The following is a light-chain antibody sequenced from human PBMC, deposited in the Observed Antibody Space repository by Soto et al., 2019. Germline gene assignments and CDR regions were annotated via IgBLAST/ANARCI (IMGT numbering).Light chain of an antibody. CDR3: AAWDDRLNGRV. J-gene: IGLJ2*01. CDR2: SNH. V-gene: IGLV1-44*01. Sequence: QSVLTQPPSASGTPGQRVTISCSGSSSNIGSNTVNWYQQLPGTAPKLLIYSNHQRPSGVPDRFSGSKSGTSASLAISGLQAEDEGDYYCAAWDDRLNGRVFGGGTKVTVL. CDR1: SSNIGSNT.